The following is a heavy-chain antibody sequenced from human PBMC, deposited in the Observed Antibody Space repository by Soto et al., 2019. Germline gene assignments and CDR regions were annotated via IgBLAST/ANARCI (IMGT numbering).Heavy chain of an antibody. CDR3: ARDYSYGYFDY. Sequence: QVQLQESGPRLVKPSQTLSLTCTVSGGSISSGGYYWSWIRQHPGKGLEWIGYIHYSGSTFYNPSLEIRVTISLDTSENQLSLKLSSVTAADTAVYYCARDYSYGYFDYWGQGTLVTVSS. D-gene: IGHD3-10*01. CDR2: IHYSGST. J-gene: IGHJ4*02. CDR1: GGSISSGGYY. V-gene: IGHV4-31*03.